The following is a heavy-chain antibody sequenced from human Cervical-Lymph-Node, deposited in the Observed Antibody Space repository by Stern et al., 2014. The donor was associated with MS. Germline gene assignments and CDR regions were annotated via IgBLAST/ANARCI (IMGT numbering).Heavy chain of an antibody. J-gene: IGHJ5*02. CDR3: ARGVVSNRAAATLHNLFDP. CDR2: IIPILGLA. V-gene: IGHV1-69*09. CDR1: GGTFSSSYA. D-gene: IGHD2-15*01. Sequence: VQLVESGAEVKKPGSSMNVSCKTSGGTFSSSYAITWMRQAPGQRLDWMGRIIPILGLANYAQKFQGRVTITADTSTSTTYMELSSLRSEDTAVYYCARGVVSNRAAATLHNLFDPWGQGTLVTVSS.